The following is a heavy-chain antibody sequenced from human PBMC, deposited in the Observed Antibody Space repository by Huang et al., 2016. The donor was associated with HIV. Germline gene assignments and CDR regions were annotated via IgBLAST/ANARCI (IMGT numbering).Heavy chain of an antibody. CDR1: GFTFSNYA. V-gene: IGHV3-23*01. J-gene: IGHJ4*02. CDR2: SSGSRRLI. CDR3: AKDREVGYSGYEYDY. D-gene: IGHD5-12*01. Sequence: EVQLWESGGTLVQPGGSLRLSCGVSGFTFSNYAMRWVRQASGKGLEWVSFSSGSRRLIHYADSVKGRFTISRDNVKKTVYLQMNSLSVEDAAVYYCAKDREVGYSGYEYDYWGQGTLVTVSS.